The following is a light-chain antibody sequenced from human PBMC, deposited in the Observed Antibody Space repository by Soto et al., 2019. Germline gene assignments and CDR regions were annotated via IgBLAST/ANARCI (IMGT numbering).Light chain of an antibody. V-gene: IGKV1-39*01. CDR3: QQLRSYPST. Sequence: DIRRTQFQSSLSASVGDRVTITCRASQSISSNLNWYQQKPGKAPTLLIYHASTLHGGVPSRFSASGFGTDFTLTISGLQAEDFASYYCQQLRSYPSTFGRGTKVDIK. CDR1: QSISSN. CDR2: HAS. J-gene: IGKJ4*01.